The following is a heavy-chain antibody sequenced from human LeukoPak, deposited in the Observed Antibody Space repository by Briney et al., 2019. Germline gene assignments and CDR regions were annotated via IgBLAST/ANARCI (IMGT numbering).Heavy chain of an antibody. D-gene: IGHD2-2*01. CDR1: GYSFTSYW. CDR3: ARPMRDCSSTSCYGTYYFDY. V-gene: IGHV5-51*01. CDR2: IYPGDSDT. Sequence: GESLKISCKGSGYSFTSYWIAWVRQMPGKGLEWMGIIYPGDSDTRYSPSFQGQVTISGDKSISTAYLQWSSLKASDTAMYYCARPMRDCSSTSCYGTYYFDYWGQGTLVTVSS. J-gene: IGHJ4*02.